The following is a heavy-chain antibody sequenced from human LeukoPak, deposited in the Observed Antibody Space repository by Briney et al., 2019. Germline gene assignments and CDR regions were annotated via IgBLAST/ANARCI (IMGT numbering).Heavy chain of an antibody. V-gene: IGHV4-59*11. CDR2: THFSGST. D-gene: IGHD6-13*01. CDR1: GGSISRHY. J-gene: IGHJ4*02. Sequence: PSDTLSLTCSVSGGSISRHYWTWIRQPPGKGLEWIGYTHFSGSTNYNPSLKSRATTSLDRAKNQISLTLTSVTAADTAVYFCARAKAAGSYDFWGQGTLVTVSS. CDR3: ARAKAAGSYDF.